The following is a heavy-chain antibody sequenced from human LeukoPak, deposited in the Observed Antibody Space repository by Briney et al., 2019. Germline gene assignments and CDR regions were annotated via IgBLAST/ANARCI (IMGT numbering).Heavy chain of an antibody. CDR2: ISSSGSTI. D-gene: IGHD5-12*01. J-gene: IGHJ4*02. Sequence: PGGSLRLSCAASGLTFSSYNMNWVRQAPGKGLEWVSSISSSGSTIYYADSVKGRFTISRDISKSTLYLQMNNLRAEDTAVYYCARGPSLRLAGNAFDYWGQGTPV. V-gene: IGHV3-48*01. CDR3: ARGPSLRLAGNAFDY. CDR1: GLTFSSYN.